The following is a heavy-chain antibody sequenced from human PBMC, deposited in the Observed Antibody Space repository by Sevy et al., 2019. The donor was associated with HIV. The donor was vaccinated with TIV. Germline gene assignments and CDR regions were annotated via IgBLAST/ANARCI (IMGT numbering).Heavy chain of an antibody. V-gene: IGHV4-31*03. CDR3: ARDSRGYSYGDAFDI. CDR1: GGSISSGGYY. CDR2: IYYSGST. J-gene: IGHJ3*02. D-gene: IGHD5-18*01. Sequence: SETLSLTCTVSGGSISSGGYYWSWIRQHPGKGLEWIGYIYYSGSTYYNPSLKSRVTISVDTSKNQFSLKLSSVTAADTAVYYCARDSRGYSYGDAFDIWGQWTMVTVSS.